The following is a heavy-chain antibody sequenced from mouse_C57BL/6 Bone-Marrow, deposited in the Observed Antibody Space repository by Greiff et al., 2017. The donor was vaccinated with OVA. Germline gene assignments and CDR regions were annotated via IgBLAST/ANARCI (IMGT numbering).Heavy chain of an antibody. CDR1: GYAFSSSW. J-gene: IGHJ2*01. CDR2: IYPGDGDT. Sequence: VQLQQSGPELVKPGASVKISCKASGYAFSSSWMNWVKQRPGKGLEWIGRIYPGDGDTNYNGKFKGKATLTADKSSSTAYMQLSSLTSEDSAVYFCARYWALDYWGQGTTLTVSS. CDR3: ARYWALDY. V-gene: IGHV1-82*01. D-gene: IGHD4-1*01.